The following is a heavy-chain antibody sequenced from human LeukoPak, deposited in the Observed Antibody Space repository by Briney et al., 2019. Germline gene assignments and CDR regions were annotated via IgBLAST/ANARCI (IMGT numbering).Heavy chain of an antibody. J-gene: IGHJ4*02. CDR1: GFTFDDYA. Sequence: GGSLRLSCAASGFTFDDYAMHWVRQAPGKGLEWVSGISWNSGSIGYADSVKGRFTISRDNAKNSLYLQMNSLRAEDTALYYCARAKGRDGYNWTFDYWGQGTLVTVSS. D-gene: IGHD5-24*01. CDR3: ARAKGRDGYNWTFDY. V-gene: IGHV3-9*01. CDR2: ISWNSGSI.